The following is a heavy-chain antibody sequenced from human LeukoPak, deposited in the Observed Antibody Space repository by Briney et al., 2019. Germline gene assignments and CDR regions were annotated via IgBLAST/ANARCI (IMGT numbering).Heavy chain of an antibody. Sequence: ASVKVSCKASGYTFTGYYMHWVRQAPGQGLEWMGWINPNSGGTNYAQKFQGRVTMTRDTSISTAYMELSRLRSDDTAVYYCARDGYSGYGSFDYWGQGTLVTVSS. V-gene: IGHV1-2*02. CDR3: ARDGYSGYGSFDY. CDR1: GYTFTGYY. J-gene: IGHJ4*02. CDR2: INPNSGGT. D-gene: IGHD5-12*01.